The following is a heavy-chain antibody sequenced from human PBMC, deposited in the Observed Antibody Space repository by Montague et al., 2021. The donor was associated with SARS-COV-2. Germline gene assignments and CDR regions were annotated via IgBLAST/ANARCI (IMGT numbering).Heavy chain of an antibody. CDR1: GDSITKGY. D-gene: IGHD3-10*01. V-gene: IGHV4-59*01. CDR3: TKEGYGSGTYGWFDP. J-gene: IGHJ5*02. Sequence: SETLSLTCSVSGDSITKGYWNWVRQPPGKGLEWIGHILYGGTTDYNPSLTGRVDISADTSKNQFSLKLTSVTAADTATYYCTKEGYGSGTYGWFDPWGQGTLVTVSS. CDR2: ILYGGTT.